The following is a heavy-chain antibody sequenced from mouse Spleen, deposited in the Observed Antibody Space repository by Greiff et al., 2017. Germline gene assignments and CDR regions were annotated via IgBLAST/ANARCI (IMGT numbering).Heavy chain of an antibody. CDR2: IYPRDGST. J-gene: IGHJ4*01. D-gene: IGHD1-1*01. Sequence: VQLQQSDAELVKPGASVKISCKVSGYTFTDHTIHWMKQRPEQGLEWIGYIYPRDGSTKYNEKFKGKATLTADKSSSTAYMQLNSLTSEDSAVYFCARMGYYYDGSYDYYAMDYWGQGTSVTVSS. CDR3: ARMGYYYDGSYDYYAMDY. V-gene: IGHV1-78*01. CDR1: GYTFTDHT.